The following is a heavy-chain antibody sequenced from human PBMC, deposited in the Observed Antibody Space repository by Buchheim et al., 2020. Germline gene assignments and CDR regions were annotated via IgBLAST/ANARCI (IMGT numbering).Heavy chain of an antibody. CDR1: GFTFSSYS. CDR3: ARGPPFDY. Sequence: EVQLVESGGGLVKPGGSLRLSCAASGFTFSSYSMTWVRQAPGKGLEWVSSISSNNNYIYYADSVKGRFTISRDNVRNSLFLQMDSLRVEDTALYYCARGPPFDYWGQGTL. V-gene: IGHV3-21*01. J-gene: IGHJ4*02. CDR2: ISSNNNYI.